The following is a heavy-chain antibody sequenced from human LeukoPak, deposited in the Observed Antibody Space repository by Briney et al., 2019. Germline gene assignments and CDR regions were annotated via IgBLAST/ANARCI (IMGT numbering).Heavy chain of an antibody. Sequence: ASVKVSCKASGYTFTSYGISWVRQAPGQGLEWMGGIIPIFGTANYAQKFQGRVTITADESTSTAYMELSSLRSEDTAVYYCATRMNLGYCSGGSCYSNYYYYYMDVWGKGTTVTVSS. D-gene: IGHD2-15*01. V-gene: IGHV1-69*13. CDR3: ATRMNLGYCSGGSCYSNYYYYYMDV. J-gene: IGHJ6*03. CDR2: IIPIFGTA. CDR1: GYTFTSYG.